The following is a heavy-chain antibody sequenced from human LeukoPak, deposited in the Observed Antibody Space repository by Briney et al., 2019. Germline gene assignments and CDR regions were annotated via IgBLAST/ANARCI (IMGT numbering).Heavy chain of an antibody. CDR1: GFTFDDYG. D-gene: IGHD6-19*01. J-gene: IGHJ4*02. CDR2: INWNGGST. V-gene: IGHV3-20*04. Sequence: GGSLRLSCAASGFTFDDYGMSWVRQAPGKGLEWVSGINWNGGSTGYADSVKGRFTISRDNAKNSLYLQMNSLRAEDTALYYCARVTASGWYQGLYYFDYWGQGTLVTVSS. CDR3: ARVTASGWYQGLYYFDY.